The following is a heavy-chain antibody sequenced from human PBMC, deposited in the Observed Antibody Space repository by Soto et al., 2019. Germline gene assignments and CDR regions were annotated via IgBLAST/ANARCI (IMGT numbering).Heavy chain of an antibody. V-gene: IGHV3-30*18. CDR1: GFTFSSYG. CDR3: AKDDYGMDV. J-gene: IGHJ6*02. CDR2: ISYDGSNK. Sequence: QVQLVESGGGVVQPGRSLRLSCAASGFTFSSYGMHWVRQAPGKGLEWVAVISYDGSNKYYADSVKGRFTISRDNSKNTLYLQINSLRAEDTAVYYCAKDDYGMDVWGQGTTVTVSS.